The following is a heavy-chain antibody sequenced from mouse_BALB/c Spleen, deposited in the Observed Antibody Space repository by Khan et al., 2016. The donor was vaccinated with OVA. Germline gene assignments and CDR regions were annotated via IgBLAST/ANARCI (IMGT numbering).Heavy chain of an antibody. Sequence: EVELVESGGGLVKPGGSLKLSCAASGFTFSDYYMYWARQTPEKRLEWVATISDGGSYTYYPDSVRGRFTISRDAAKNNRYLEMSSLKSEDTAMYYCARGYYGDPFAYWGQGTLVTVSA. D-gene: IGHD2-13*01. V-gene: IGHV5-4*02. CDR1: GFTFSDYY. CDR2: ISDGGSYT. J-gene: IGHJ3*01. CDR3: ARGYYGDPFAY.